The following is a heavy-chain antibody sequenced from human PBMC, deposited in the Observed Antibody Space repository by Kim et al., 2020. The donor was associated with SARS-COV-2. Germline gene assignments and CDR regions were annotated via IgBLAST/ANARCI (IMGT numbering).Heavy chain of an antibody. CDR1: GGTFSSYA. V-gene: IGHV1-69*13. J-gene: IGHJ6*02. CDR3: AKDGYNKDYYYGMDV. D-gene: IGHD5-12*01. Sequence: SVKVSCKASGGTFSSYAISWVRQAPGQGLEWMGGIIPIFGTANYAQKFQGRVTITADESTSTAYMELSSLRSEDTAVYYCAKDGYNKDYYYGMDVWGQGTTVTVSS. CDR2: IIPIFGTA.